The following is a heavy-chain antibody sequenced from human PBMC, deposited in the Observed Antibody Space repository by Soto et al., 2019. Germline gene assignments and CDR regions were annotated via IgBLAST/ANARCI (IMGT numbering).Heavy chain of an antibody. V-gene: IGHV4-61*03. Sequence: QVQLQESGPGLVKPSETLSLTCAVSGASISSESYYWSWIRQSPGKGLEWLGYIYYTGMTNYNPSLKSRVAISIDASNNHFSLRVRSVTAADTAQYYCVRVGSGYPFDYWGQGILVIVSS. CDR1: GASISSESYY. CDR2: IYYTGMT. D-gene: IGHD3-22*01. CDR3: VRVGSGYPFDY. J-gene: IGHJ4*02.